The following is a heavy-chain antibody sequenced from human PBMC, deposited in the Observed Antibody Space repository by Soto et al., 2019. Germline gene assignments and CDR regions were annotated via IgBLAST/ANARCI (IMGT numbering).Heavy chain of an antibody. CDR2: INVGNGNT. J-gene: IGHJ4*02. D-gene: IGHD3-10*01. CDR1: GYTFTSYA. Sequence: ASVKVSCKASGYTFTSYAMHWVRQAPGQRLEWMGWINVGNGNTKYSQKFQGRVTITRDTSASTAYMELSSLRSEDTAVYYCGRYYGSGSYIPPYFDYWGQGTLVTVSS. V-gene: IGHV1-3*01. CDR3: GRYYGSGSYIPPYFDY.